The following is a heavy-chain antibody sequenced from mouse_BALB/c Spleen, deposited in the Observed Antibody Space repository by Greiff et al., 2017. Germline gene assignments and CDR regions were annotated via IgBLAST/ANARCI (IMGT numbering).Heavy chain of an antibody. CDR1: GFTFSSFG. CDR2: ISSGSSTI. Sequence: EVQRVESGGGLVQPGGSRKLSCAASGFTFSSFGMHWVRQAPEKGLEWVAYISSGSSTIYYADTVKGRFTISRDNPKNTLFLQMTSLRSEDTAMYYCARNYRYDFYYAMDYWGQGTSVTVSS. V-gene: IGHV5-17*02. CDR3: ARNYRYDFYYAMDY. J-gene: IGHJ4*01. D-gene: IGHD2-14*01.